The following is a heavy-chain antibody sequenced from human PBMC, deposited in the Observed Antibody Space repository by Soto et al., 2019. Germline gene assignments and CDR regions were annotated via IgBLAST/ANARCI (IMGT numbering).Heavy chain of an antibody. CDR1: GYTLTRVG. J-gene: IGHJ4*02. Sequence: QGQLVQSGAEVKKPGASVKVSLIASGYTLTRVGISWVRQAPGQGLEWMGWISAYNGNTNYAQKVQGRVTMTTDTSTSTAYMELRSLRSDDTAVYYCTRDSGNLGNWAYFFDYWGQGTLVTVSS. CDR2: ISAYNGNT. D-gene: IGHD7-27*01. CDR3: TRDSGNLGNWAYFFDY. V-gene: IGHV1-18*01.